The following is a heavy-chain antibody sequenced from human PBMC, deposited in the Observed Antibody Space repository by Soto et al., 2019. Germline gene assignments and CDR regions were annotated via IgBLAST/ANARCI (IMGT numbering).Heavy chain of an antibody. J-gene: IGHJ6*02. D-gene: IGHD3-3*01. CDR3: AKDIHNEIDDFWQGMDV. CDR2: ISYGGARK. Sequence: PGGSLRLSCGASGFTFSNYGMYWVRQAPGKGLEWVAVISYGGARKYYADSVKGRFTISRDNSKNTLYLQMNSLRPEDTAVYYCAKDIHNEIDDFWQGMDVWGQGTTVTVSS. CDR1: GFTFSNYG. V-gene: IGHV3-30*18.